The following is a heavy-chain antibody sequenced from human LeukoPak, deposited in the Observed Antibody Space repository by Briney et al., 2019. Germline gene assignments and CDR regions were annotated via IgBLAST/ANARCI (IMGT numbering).Heavy chain of an antibody. V-gene: IGHV1-69*04. CDR3: ATYRTGIVLMVYATGGEDAFDI. J-gene: IGHJ3*02. CDR1: GGTFSSFA. D-gene: IGHD2-8*01. CDR2: IIPILGIA. Sequence: SVKVSCKASGGTFSSFAISWVRQAPGQGLEWMGRIIPILGIANYAQKFQGRVTITADKSTSTAYMELSSLRSEDTAVYYCATYRTGIVLMVYATGGEDAFDIWGQGTMVTVSS.